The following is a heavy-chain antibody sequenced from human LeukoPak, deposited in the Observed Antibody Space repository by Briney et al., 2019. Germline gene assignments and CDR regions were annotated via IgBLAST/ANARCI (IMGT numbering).Heavy chain of an antibody. Sequence: GGSLRLSCAASGFTFDDYAIHWVRQAPGKGLEWASGISWNSGSIGYADSVKGRFTISRDNAKNSLYLQMNSLRAEDTALYYCAKDGGFDWLSHHGMDVWGQGTTVTVSS. V-gene: IGHV3-9*01. CDR1: GFTFDDYA. CDR2: ISWNSGSI. CDR3: AKDGGFDWLSHHGMDV. D-gene: IGHD3-9*01. J-gene: IGHJ6*02.